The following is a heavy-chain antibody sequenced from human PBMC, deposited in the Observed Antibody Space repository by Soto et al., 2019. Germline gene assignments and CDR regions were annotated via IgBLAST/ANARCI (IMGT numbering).Heavy chain of an antibody. J-gene: IGHJ4*02. V-gene: IGHV4-61*01. D-gene: IGHD3-10*01. CDR3: AASDSYWADS. CDR2: LRYSGSF. Sequence: QLQLQEAGPGLVKSSDTLSLTCTVSGGSVTSTHFFWSWIRQTPGEGLEWIASLRYSGSFSHNPSLKRRVIISVDTSKNQFSLHLISVAAADTVVYICAASDSYWADSWGQGTLVTVS. CDR1: GGSVTSTHFF.